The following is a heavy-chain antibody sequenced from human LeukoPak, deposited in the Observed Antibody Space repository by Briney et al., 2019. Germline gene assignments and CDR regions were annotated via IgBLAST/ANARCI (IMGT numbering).Heavy chain of an antibody. J-gene: IGHJ5*02. CDR3: ARVNYDILTGQGGWFDP. V-gene: IGHV4-30-2*01. CDR2: ISHSGST. CDR1: GGSISSGGYY. Sequence: SETLSLTCTVSGGSISSGGYYWSWIRQPPGKGLEWIGHISHSGSTYYNPSLKSRVTISVDRSKNQFSLKLSSVTAADTAVHYCARVNYDILTGQGGWFDPWGQGILVTVSS. D-gene: IGHD3-9*01.